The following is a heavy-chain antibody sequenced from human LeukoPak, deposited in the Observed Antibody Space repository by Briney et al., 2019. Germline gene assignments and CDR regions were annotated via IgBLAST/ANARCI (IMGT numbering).Heavy chain of an antibody. J-gene: IGHJ5*02. D-gene: IGHD1-26*01. Sequence: GASVKVSCKASGYTLTSYGISWVRQAPGQGLEWMGWISAYNGNTNYAQKLQGRVTMTTDTSTSTAYMELRSLRSDDTAVYYCANEGATQTHNWFDPWGQGTLVTVSS. CDR3: ANEGATQTHNWFDP. CDR2: ISAYNGNT. CDR1: GYTLTSYG. V-gene: IGHV1-18*01.